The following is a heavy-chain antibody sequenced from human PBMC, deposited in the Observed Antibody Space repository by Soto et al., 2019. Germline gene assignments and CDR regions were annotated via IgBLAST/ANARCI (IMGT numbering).Heavy chain of an antibody. CDR2: IKQDGSEK. CDR3: ARGMGKKYGDYAEYFQH. D-gene: IGHD4-17*01. V-gene: IGHV3-7*01. Sequence: EVQLVESGGGLVQPGGSLRLSCAASGFTFSSYWMSWVRQAPGKGLEWVANIKQDGSEKYYVDSVKGRFTISRDNAKNSLYLQMNGLRAEDTAVYYCARGMGKKYGDYAEYFQHWGQGTLVTVSS. CDR1: GFTFSSYW. J-gene: IGHJ1*01.